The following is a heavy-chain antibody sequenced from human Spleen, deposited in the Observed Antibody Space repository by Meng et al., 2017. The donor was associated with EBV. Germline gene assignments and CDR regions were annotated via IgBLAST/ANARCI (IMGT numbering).Heavy chain of an antibody. CDR2: INAGNGNT. D-gene: IGHD4-17*01. V-gene: IGHV1-3*01. CDR1: GYTFTSYA. Sequence: QVQLVQSGAEGKKPGASVKVSCKSSGYTFTSYAMHWVRQAPGQRLEWMGWINAGNGNTKHSQKFQGRVTMTTNTSTSTAYMELRSLTSDDTAVYYCARLGYGINYLDYWGQGTLVTVSS. J-gene: IGHJ4*02. CDR3: ARLGYGINYLDY.